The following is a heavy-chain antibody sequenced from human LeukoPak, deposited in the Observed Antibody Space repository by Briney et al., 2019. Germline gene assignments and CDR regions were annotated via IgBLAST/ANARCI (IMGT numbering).Heavy chain of an antibody. V-gene: IGHV3-30*02. CDR1: GFTFRSYG. J-gene: IGHJ3*02. Sequence: QSGGSLRLSCAASGFTFRSYGMHWVRQAPGKGLEWVAFIRYDGNNKYYADSVKGRFTISRDNSKNTVYLQMNSLRAEDTAVYYCAETSGSHLTGHAFDIWGQGTMVTVSS. D-gene: IGHD1-26*01. CDR3: AETSGSHLTGHAFDI. CDR2: IRYDGNNK.